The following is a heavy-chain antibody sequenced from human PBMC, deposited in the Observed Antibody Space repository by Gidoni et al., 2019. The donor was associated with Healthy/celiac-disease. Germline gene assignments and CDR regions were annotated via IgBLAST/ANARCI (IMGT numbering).Heavy chain of an antibody. J-gene: IGHJ3*02. CDR1: GGSFSGYY. D-gene: IGHD3-3*01. Sequence: QVQLQQGGAGLLKPSETLSLTCAVYGGSFSGYYWSWIRQPPGKGLEWIGEINHSGSTNYNPSLKSRVTISVDTSKNQFSLKLSSVTAADTAVYYCARGSHYYDFWSGYYRSAFDIWGQGTMVTVSS. CDR3: ARGSHYYDFWSGYYRSAFDI. CDR2: INHSGST. V-gene: IGHV4-34*01.